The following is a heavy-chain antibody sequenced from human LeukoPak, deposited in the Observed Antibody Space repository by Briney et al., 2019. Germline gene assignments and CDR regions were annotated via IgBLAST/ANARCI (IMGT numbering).Heavy chain of an antibody. V-gene: IGHV1-8*01. J-gene: IGHJ3*02. D-gene: IGHD2-15*01. CDR2: MNPNSGNT. Sequence: ASVKVSCKASEYTFTSYDINWVRQATGQGLEWMGWMNPNSGNTGYAQKFQARVSMTRNTSISTAYMELSSLRSEDTAVYYCTRGLVVLSATSWAFDIWGHGTMVTVSS. CDR1: EYTFTSYD. CDR3: TRGLVVLSATSWAFDI.